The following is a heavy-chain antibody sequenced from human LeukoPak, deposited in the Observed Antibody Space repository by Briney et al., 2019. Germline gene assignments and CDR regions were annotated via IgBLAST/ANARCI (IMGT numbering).Heavy chain of an antibody. V-gene: IGHV5-51*01. J-gene: IGHJ4*02. CDR3: ARQWGRGSGSYLAY. Sequence: GASLKISFKGSGYRFTSYWIAWVRQMPGKGLGWMGVIYPGDSDTTYSPSFQGQVTISADKSISTAYLQWSSLRASDTAMYYCARQWGRGSGSYLAYWGQGTLVTVSS. CDR1: GYRFTSYW. CDR2: IYPGDSDT. D-gene: IGHD3-10*01.